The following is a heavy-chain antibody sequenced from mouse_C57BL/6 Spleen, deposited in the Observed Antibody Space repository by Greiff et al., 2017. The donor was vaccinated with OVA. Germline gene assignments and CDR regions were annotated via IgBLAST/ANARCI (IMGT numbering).Heavy chain of an antibody. Sequence: EVMLVESGGGLVKPGGSLKLSCAASGFTFSSYAMPWVRQTPEQRLEWVANISDGGSYTYYPDNVKGRFTISRDNAKNNLYLQMSHLKSEDTAMYYCARETGDYAMDYWGQGTSVTVSS. CDR3: ARETGDYAMDY. V-gene: IGHV5-4*01. J-gene: IGHJ4*01. D-gene: IGHD4-1*01. CDR2: ISDGGSYT. CDR1: GFTFSSYA.